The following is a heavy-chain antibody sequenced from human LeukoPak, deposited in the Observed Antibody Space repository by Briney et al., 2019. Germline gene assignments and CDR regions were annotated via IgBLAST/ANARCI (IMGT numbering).Heavy chain of an antibody. CDR2: ISYDGSNK. D-gene: IGHD6-13*01. V-gene: IGHV3-30*18. CDR1: GFTFSSYG. J-gene: IGHJ4*02. CDR3: AKNCPVAESSWYLNGRDY. Sequence: PGGSLRLSCAASGFTFSSYGMHWVRQAPGKGLEWVAVISYDGSNKYYADSVKGRFTISRDNSKNTLYLQMNSLRAEDTAVYYCAKNCPVAESSWYLNGRDYWGQGTLVTVSS.